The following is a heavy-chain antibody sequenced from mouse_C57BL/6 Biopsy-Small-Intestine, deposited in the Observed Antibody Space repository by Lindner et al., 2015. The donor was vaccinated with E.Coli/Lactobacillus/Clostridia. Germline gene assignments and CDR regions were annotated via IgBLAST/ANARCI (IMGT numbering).Heavy chain of an antibody. CDR3: ARWGTTVGSFDY. CDR2: INPGSGGT. CDR1: GYAFTNYL. D-gene: IGHD1-1*01. V-gene: IGHV1-54*01. J-gene: IGHJ2*01. Sequence: VQLQESGAELVRPGTSVKVSCKASGYAFTNYLIEWVKQRPGQGLEWIGVINPGSGGTNYNEKFKGKATLTADKSSSTAYMQLSSLTSEDSAVYFCARWGTTVGSFDYWGQGTTLTVSS.